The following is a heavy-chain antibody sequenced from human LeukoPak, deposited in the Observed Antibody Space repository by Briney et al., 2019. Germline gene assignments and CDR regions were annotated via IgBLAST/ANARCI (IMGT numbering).Heavy chain of an antibody. CDR3: AKITMESLDAFDI. CDR1: GGSISSSSYY. V-gene: IGHV4-39*01. J-gene: IGHJ3*02. D-gene: IGHD3-10*01. CDR2: IYNTGNT. Sequence: PPGSLSLTRMVSGGSISSSSYYWGWIRQPPGEGLGWIGNIYNTGNTYSNPSLKSRVTISVDTSKNQLSLKLSSVTAADTAVYYCAKITMESLDAFDIWGQGTMVTVSS.